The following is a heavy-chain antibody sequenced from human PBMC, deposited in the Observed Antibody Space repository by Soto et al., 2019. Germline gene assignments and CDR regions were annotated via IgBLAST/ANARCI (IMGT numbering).Heavy chain of an antibody. J-gene: IGHJ3*01. CDR3: ARTFLLWFGGRYAFDF. Sequence: GASVKVSCKASGYTFTSYGISWVRQAPGQGLEWMGWISAYNGNTNYAQKLQGRVTMTTDTSTSTAYMELRSLRSDDTAVYCCARTFLLWFGGRYAFDFWGQGSMVTVSS. D-gene: IGHD3-10*01. V-gene: IGHV1-18*01. CDR1: GYTFTSYG. CDR2: ISAYNGNT.